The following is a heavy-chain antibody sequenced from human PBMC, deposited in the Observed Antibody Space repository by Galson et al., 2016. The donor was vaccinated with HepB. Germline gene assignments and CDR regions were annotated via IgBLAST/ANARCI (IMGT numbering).Heavy chain of an antibody. V-gene: IGHV2-5*04. D-gene: IGHD3-3*02. CDR3: VHPRGPGAYTAVSTPFYFDY. J-gene: IGHJ4*02. CDR2: IYWDDDE. CDR1: GFSLNTSGVG. Sequence: PALVKPTQTLTLTCSFSGFSLNTSGVGVGWIRQPPGKALEWLAIIYWDDDERYSSSQKTRLTITKDTSKNQVVLTMTNMDPMDTGTYYCVHPRGPGAYTAVSTPFYFDYWGQGALVTVSS.